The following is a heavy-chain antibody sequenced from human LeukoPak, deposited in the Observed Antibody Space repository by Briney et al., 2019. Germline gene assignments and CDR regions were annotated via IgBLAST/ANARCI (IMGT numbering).Heavy chain of an antibody. J-gene: IGHJ5*02. Sequence: GGSLRLSCAASGFSFSSWMAWVRQAPGQGLEWVANINQDGGETYYVDSVKGRFTISRDNSKNTLYLQMNSLRAEDTAVYYCAKDPDSGYELNWFDPWGQGTLVTVSS. CDR1: GFSFSSW. CDR2: INQDGGET. D-gene: IGHD5-12*01. CDR3: AKDPDSGYELNWFDP. V-gene: IGHV3-7*03.